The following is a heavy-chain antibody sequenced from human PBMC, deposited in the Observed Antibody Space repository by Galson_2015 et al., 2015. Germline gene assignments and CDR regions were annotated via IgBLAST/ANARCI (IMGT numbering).Heavy chain of an antibody. J-gene: IGHJ4*02. CDR2: ISYDGSNK. CDR1: GFTFSSYA. Sequence: SLRLSCAASGFTFSSYAMHWVRQAPGKGLEWVAVISYDGSNKYYADSVKGRFTVSRDNSKNTLYLQMNSLRAEDTAVYYCARGRQWLTTYFDYGGQGTLVTVSS. CDR3: ARGRQWLTTYFDY. V-gene: IGHV3-30-3*01. D-gene: IGHD6-19*01.